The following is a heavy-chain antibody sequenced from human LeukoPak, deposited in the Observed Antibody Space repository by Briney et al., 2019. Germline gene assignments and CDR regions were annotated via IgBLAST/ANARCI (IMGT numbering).Heavy chain of an antibody. V-gene: IGHV4-39*01. J-gene: IGHJ3*02. CDR3: ASLETIVGATYAFDI. CDR2: IYSSGNT. CDR1: GASISSNNYY. Sequence: SETLSLTCTVSGASISSNNYYWGWVRQPPGKGLEWIGNIYSSGNTYYNASLKSRVTIYIDTSKNQFSLKLSSVTAADTAVYYCASLETIVGATYAFDIWGQGTMVTVSS. D-gene: IGHD1-26*01.